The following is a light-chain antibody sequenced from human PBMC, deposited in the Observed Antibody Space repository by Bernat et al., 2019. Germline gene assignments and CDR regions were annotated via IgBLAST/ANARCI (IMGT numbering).Light chain of an antibody. CDR3: QQYDNLPP. J-gene: IGKJ3*01. V-gene: IGKV1-39*01. CDR1: QSISGY. CDR2: AAS. Sequence: DIQMTQSPSSLSASVGDRVTITCRASQSISGYLNWYQQKPGKAPKLLIYAASSLQSGVPSRFSGSGSGTDFTFTISSLQPEDIATYYCQQYDNLPPFGPGTKVDLK.